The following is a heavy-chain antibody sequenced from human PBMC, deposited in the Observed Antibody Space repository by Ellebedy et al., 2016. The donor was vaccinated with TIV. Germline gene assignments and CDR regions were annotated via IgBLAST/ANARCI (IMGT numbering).Heavy chain of an antibody. V-gene: IGHV1-2*04. D-gene: IGHD3-10*01. CDR1: GYTFIGYY. Sequence: AASVKVSCKASGYTFIGYYIHWVRQAPGQGLEWMGWINPNSGGTNYAQKFQGWVTMTRDTSISTAYMELSRLRSDETAVYYCARTGEAMVRGAPTQPYYYYGMDVWGQGTTVTVSS. J-gene: IGHJ6*02. CDR2: INPNSGGT. CDR3: ARTGEAMVRGAPTQPYYYYGMDV.